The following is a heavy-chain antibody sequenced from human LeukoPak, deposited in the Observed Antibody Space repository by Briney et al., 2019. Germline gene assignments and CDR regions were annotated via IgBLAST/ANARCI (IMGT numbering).Heavy chain of an antibody. CDR2: IWYDGSNK. Sequence: GGSMRLSCAASGFTFSSYGMHWVRQAPGKGLERVAVIWYDGSNKYYADSVKGRFTISRDNSKNTLYLQMNSLRAEDTAVYYCAKESDYYGSGSSVRRYFDYWGQGTLVTVSS. J-gene: IGHJ4*02. D-gene: IGHD3-10*01. V-gene: IGHV3-33*06. CDR1: GFTFSSYG. CDR3: AKESDYYGSGSSVRRYFDY.